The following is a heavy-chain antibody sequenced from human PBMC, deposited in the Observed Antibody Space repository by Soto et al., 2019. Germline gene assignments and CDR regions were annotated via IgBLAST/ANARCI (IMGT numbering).Heavy chain of an antibody. Sequence: ASVKVSCKASGYTFTSYDINWVRQATGQGLEWMGWMNPNSGNTGYAQKFQGRVTMTRNTSISTAYMELSSLRSEDTAVYYCGRGVYSRAPCSAPGGQEPLVPVPS. CDR2: MNPNSGNT. CDR1: GYTFTSYD. D-gene: IGHD6-13*01. CDR3: GRGVYSRAPCSAP. V-gene: IGHV1-8*01. J-gene: IGHJ5*02.